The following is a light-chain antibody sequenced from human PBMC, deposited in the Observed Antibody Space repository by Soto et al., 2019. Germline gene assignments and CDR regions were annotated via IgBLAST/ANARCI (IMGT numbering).Light chain of an antibody. CDR1: RSNIGAGYD. CDR2: ANS. V-gene: IGLV1-40*01. CDR3: QSYDSSLSGVI. J-gene: IGLJ2*01. Sequence: QSVLTQPPSVSGAPGQRVTISCTGSRSNIGAGYDVHWYQQLPGTAPKLLIYANSDRPSGVPDRFSGSKSGTSVSLAITGLQAEDEADYYCQSYDSSLSGVIFGGGTKVTVL.